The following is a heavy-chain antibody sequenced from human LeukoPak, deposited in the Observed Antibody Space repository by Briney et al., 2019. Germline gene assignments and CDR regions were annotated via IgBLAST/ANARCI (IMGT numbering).Heavy chain of an antibody. CDR1: GGAISRWC. CDR2: FCTTGST. D-gene: IGHD6-6*01. V-gene: IGHV4-4*07. Sequence: SETLSLTCTVSGGAISRWCWSWLRQPAGKGLEWIGRFCTTGSTNYSPSLKSRVTMSVDTSKNQFSLNLISVTAADTAVYYCAREADLEYSSSFGAFDIWGQGTMVTVSS. J-gene: IGHJ3*02. CDR3: AREADLEYSSSFGAFDI.